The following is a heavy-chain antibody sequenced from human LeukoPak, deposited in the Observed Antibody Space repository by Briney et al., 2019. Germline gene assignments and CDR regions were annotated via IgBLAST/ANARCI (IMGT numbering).Heavy chain of an antibody. Sequence: GGSLRLSCAASGFTFSSYAMHWVRQAPGKGLEWVAVISYDGSNKYYADSVKGRFTISRDNSKNTLYLHMNSLRAEDTAVYYCARVGATAWFDPWGQGTLVTVSS. D-gene: IGHD3-16*01. V-gene: IGHV3-30-3*01. J-gene: IGHJ5*02. CDR1: GFTFSSYA. CDR3: ARVGATAWFDP. CDR2: ISYDGSNK.